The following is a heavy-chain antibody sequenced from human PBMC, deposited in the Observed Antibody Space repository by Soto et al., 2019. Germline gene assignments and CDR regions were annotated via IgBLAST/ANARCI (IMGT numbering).Heavy chain of an antibody. CDR3: AKDREKGHGSGSYYDY. V-gene: IGHV3-23*01. J-gene: IGHJ4*02. CDR2: ISGSGGST. Sequence: GESLKISCAASGFTFSSYAMSWVRQAPGKGLEWVSAISGSGGSTYYADSVKGRFTISRDNSKNTLYLQMNSLRAEDTAVYYCAKDREKGHGSGSYYDYWGQGTLVTVSS. D-gene: IGHD3-10*01. CDR1: GFTFSSYA.